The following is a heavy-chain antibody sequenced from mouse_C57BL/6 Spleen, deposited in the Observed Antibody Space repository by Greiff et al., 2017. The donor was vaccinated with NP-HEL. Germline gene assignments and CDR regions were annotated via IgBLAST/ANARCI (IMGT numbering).Heavy chain of an antibody. CDR2: IWSGGST. D-gene: IGHD1-1*01. CDR3: ASPVVARAMDY. CDR1: GFSLTSYG. Sequence: VKLVESGPGLVQPSQSLSITCTVSGFSLTSYGVHWVRQSPGKGLEWLGVIWSGGSTDYNVAFISRLSISKDNSKSQVFFKMNSLQADDTAIYYCASPVVARAMDYWGQGTSVTVSS. V-gene: IGHV2-2*01. J-gene: IGHJ4*01.